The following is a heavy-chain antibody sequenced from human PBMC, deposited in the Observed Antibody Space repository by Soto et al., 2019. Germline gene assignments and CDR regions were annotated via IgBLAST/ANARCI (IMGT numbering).Heavy chain of an antibody. Sequence: QVQLVESGGGVVQPGRSLRLSCAASGFTFSSYGMHWVRQAPGKGLEWVAVISYDGSNKYYADSVNGRFTFSRDNSKNTLYLQMNSLRAEETAVDYCAKIMNVTPTVSDRFGAFDIWGQGTMVTVSS. V-gene: IGHV3-30*18. J-gene: IGHJ3*02. D-gene: IGHD2-21*02. CDR3: AKIMNVTPTVSDRFGAFDI. CDR2: ISYDGSNK. CDR1: GFTFSSYG.